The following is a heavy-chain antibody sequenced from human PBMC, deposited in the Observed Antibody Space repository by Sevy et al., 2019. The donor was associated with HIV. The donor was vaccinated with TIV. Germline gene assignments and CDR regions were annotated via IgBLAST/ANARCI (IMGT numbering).Heavy chain of an antibody. CDR1: GFTVSSNY. CDR2: IKPDGSEK. D-gene: IGHD3-22*01. Sequence: GGSLRLSCAGSGFTVSSNYMSWVRQAPGKGLEWVGNIKPDGSEKYYVDSVKGRFTISRDNAKNSLYLQMNSLRAGDTAVYYCARGDYYDTSGYYTDAFDIWGQGTRVTVSS. V-gene: IGHV3-7*04. CDR3: ARGDYYDTSGYYTDAFDI. J-gene: IGHJ3*02.